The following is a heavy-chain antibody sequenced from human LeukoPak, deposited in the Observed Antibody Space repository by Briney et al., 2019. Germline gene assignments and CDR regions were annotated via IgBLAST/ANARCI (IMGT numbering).Heavy chain of an antibody. V-gene: IGHV3-11*04. J-gene: IGHJ4*02. CDR1: GFTFSDYY. CDR2: ISSSGSII. Sequence: GGSLRLSCAASGFTFSDYYMSWIRQASGKGLEWVSYISSSGSIIYYADSVKGRFTVSRDNAKNSLYLEMNSLRAEDTAVYYCARDRGRNSFDYWGQGTLVSVSS. CDR3: ARDRGRNSFDY. D-gene: IGHD1-14*01.